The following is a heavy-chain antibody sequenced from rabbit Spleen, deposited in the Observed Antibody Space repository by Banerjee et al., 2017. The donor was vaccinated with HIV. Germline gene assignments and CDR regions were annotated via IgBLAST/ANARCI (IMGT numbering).Heavy chain of an antibody. J-gene: IGHJ4*01. CDR2: MYAGSSGTT. Sequence: QEQLVESGGGLVKPEGSLKLSCTASGFSFSNKAVMCWVRQAPGKGLEWIACMYAGSSGTTYYAGWAKGRFTISRENAQNTVFLQMTSLTAADTATYFCARDDGSGHYIDGYFNLWGPGTLVTVS. D-gene: IGHD1-1*01. CDR3: ARDDGSGHYIDGYFNL. CDR1: GFSFSNKAV. V-gene: IGHV1S45*01.